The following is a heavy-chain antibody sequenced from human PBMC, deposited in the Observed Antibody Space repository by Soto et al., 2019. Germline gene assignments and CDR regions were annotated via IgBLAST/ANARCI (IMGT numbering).Heavy chain of an antibody. CDR1: GFTFSDYY. D-gene: IGHD2-21*02. J-gene: IGHJ4*02. CDR2: ISSSSSYT. V-gene: IGHV3-11*06. Sequence: QVQLVESGGGLVKPGGSLRLSCAASGFTFSDYYMSWIRQAPGKGLEWVSYISSSSSYTNYADSVKGRFTISRDNAKNSLYLQMNSLRAEDTAVYYCARVLRHIVVVTAIPDYGGQGTLVTVSS. CDR3: ARVLRHIVVVTAIPDY.